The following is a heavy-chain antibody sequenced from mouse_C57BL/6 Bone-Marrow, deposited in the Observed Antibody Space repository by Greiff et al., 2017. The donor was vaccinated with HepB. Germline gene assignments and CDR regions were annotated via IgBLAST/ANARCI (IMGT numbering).Heavy chain of an antibody. D-gene: IGHD1-2*01. CDR2: IYPYNGVY. V-gene: IGHV1-31*01. CDR3: ALHAILEGYFDY. J-gene: IGHJ2*01. Sequence: EVMLVESGPALVKPGASVKISCKASGYSFTGYYMHWVKQSHGNILDWIGYIYPYNGVYSYNQKFKGKATVTVYKSSSTAYMELRSLTSEDSAVYYCALHAILEGYFDYWGQGTTLTVSS. CDR1: GYSFTGYY.